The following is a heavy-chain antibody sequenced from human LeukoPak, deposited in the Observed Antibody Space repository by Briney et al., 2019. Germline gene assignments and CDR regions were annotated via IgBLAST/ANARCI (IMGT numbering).Heavy chain of an antibody. V-gene: IGHV3-74*01. CDR2: INSDGTST. CDR1: GFTFSSYW. Sequence: GGSLRLSCEASGFTFSSYWMHWVRQAPGKGLVWVSRINSDGTSTSYTDSVKGRFTISKDNAKNTLYLQMNSLRAEDTAVYYCSRDLYYGMDVWGQGTTVTVSS. J-gene: IGHJ6*02. CDR3: SRDLYYGMDV.